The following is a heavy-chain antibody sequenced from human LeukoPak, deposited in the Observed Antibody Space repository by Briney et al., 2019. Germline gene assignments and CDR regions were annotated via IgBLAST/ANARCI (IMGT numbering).Heavy chain of an antibody. CDR2: IWYDGSNK. CDR3: AGNYGPYYFDY. V-gene: IGHV3-33*01. J-gene: IGHJ4*02. Sequence: GGSLRLSCAASGFTFSNYGMHWVRQAPGKGLEWVAVIWYDGSNKYFADSVKGRFTISRDNSKNTLYLQMNSLRAEDTAVYYCAGNYGPYYFDYWGQGTLVTVSS. CDR1: GFTFSNYG. D-gene: IGHD3-10*01.